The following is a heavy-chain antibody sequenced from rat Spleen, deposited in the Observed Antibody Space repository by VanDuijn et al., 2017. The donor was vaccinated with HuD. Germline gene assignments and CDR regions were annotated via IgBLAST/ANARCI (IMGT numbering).Heavy chain of an antibody. CDR3: ARRHYGYTDYFDY. D-gene: IGHD1-11*01. CDR2: ISAGGGDT. V-gene: IGHV5S13*01. Sequence: EVQLVEFGGGLVQPGRSLKLSCAASGLTFSDYGMAWVRQAPTKGLEWVASISAGGGDTYYRDSVKGRFTISRDIAKSILFLEMDSLRSEDTATYYCARRHYGYTDYFDYWGQGVMVPVSS. J-gene: IGHJ2*01. CDR1: GLTFSDYG.